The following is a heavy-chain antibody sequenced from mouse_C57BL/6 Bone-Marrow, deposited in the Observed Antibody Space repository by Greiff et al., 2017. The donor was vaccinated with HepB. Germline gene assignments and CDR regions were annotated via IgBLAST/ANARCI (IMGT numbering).Heavy chain of an antibody. V-gene: IGHV1-81*01. CDR1: GYTFTSYG. J-gene: IGHJ3*01. CDR3: ARRQTAQAFAY. CDR2: IYPRSGNT. D-gene: IGHD3-2*02. Sequence: QVQLKQSGAELARPGASVKLSCKASGYTFTSYGISWVKQRTGQGLEWIGEIYPRSGNTYYNEKFKGKATLTADNSSSTAYIELRSLTSEDSAVYFCARRQTAQAFAYWGQGTLVTVSA.